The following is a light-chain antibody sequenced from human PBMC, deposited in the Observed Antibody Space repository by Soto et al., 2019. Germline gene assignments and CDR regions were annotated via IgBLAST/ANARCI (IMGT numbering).Light chain of an antibody. CDR2: DVT. J-gene: IGLJ1*01. CDR1: SSDVGAYIY. V-gene: IGLV2-14*01. CDR3: VSYTSSTTYV. Sequence: QSALTQPPSASGSHGQSVTISCTGTSSDVGAYIYVSWYQQHPGKAPKLMIYDVTNRPSGVSNRFSGSKSGSTASLIISGLQAEDEADYYCVSYTSSTTYVFGTGTKVTVL.